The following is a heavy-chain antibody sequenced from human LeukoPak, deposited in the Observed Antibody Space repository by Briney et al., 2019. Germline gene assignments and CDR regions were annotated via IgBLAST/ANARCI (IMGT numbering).Heavy chain of an antibody. CDR2: IYYSGST. D-gene: IGHD6-13*01. Sequence: SETLSLTCTVPGGSISSYYWSWIRQPPGKGLEWIGYIYYSGSTNYNPSLKSRVTISVDTSKNQFSLKLSSVTAADTAVYYCARHLTIAAAGVDYWGQGTLVTVSS. CDR3: ARHLTIAAAGVDY. J-gene: IGHJ4*02. V-gene: IGHV4-59*08. CDR1: GGSISSYY.